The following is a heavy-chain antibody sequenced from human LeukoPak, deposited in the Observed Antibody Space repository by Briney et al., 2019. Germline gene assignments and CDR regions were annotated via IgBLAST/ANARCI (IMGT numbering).Heavy chain of an antibody. CDR2: ISGSGVNT. CDR3: AKRSGYTTGWFFDF. Sequence: PGGSLRLSCAASGFSFSSYAMSWVRQAPGKGLEWVSSISGSGVNTYYAESVKGRITISRANSKNTLFLQMYSLRAEDTAVFYCAKRSGYTTGWFFDFWGQGTLVTVSS. V-gene: IGHV3-23*01. D-gene: IGHD6-19*01. J-gene: IGHJ4*02. CDR1: GFSFSSYA.